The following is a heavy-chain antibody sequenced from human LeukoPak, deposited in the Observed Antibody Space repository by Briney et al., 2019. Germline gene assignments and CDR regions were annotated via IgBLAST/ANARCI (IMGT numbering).Heavy chain of an antibody. D-gene: IGHD3-10*01. V-gene: IGHV3-23*01. CDR3: ARDDFGELFSQH. J-gene: IGHJ1*01. Sequence: AGGSLRLSCAASGFTFSSYWMTWIRQAPGKGLEWVSAISGSGGSTYYADSVKGRFTISRDNSKNTLYLQMNSLRAEDTAVHYCARDDFGELFSQHWGQGTLVTVSS. CDR2: ISGSGGST. CDR1: GFTFSSYW.